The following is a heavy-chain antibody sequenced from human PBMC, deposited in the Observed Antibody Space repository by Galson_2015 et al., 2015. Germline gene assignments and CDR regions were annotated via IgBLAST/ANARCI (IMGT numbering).Heavy chain of an antibody. CDR2: IIPIFGTA. Sequence: SVKVSCKASGGTFSSYAISWVRQAPGQGLEWMGGIIPIFGTANYAQKFQGRVTITADKSTSTAYMELSSLRSEDTAVYYCAREGSGIVVVPAATQYAFDIWGQGTMVTVSS. V-gene: IGHV1-69*06. D-gene: IGHD2-2*01. J-gene: IGHJ3*02. CDR3: AREGSGIVVVPAATQYAFDI. CDR1: GGTFSSYA.